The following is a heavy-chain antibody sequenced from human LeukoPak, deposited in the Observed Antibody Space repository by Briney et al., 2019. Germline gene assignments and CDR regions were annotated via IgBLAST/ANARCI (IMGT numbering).Heavy chain of an antibody. V-gene: IGHV3-23*01. Sequence: GGSLRLSCTASGFRFSNYAMNWVRQAPGKGLEWVSVISGGGSSTNYADSVKGRFTISRDNSKNTLYLQMNSLRAEDTAVYYCARSYSYGQAYYFDYWGQGTLVTVSS. J-gene: IGHJ4*02. CDR1: GFRFSNYA. CDR2: ISGGGSST. D-gene: IGHD5-18*01. CDR3: ARSYSYGQAYYFDY.